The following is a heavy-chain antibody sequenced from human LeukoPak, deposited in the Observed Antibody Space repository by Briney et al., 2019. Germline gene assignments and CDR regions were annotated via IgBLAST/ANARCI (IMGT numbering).Heavy chain of an antibody. CDR1: GGSISSYY. J-gene: IGHJ4*02. CDR2: IYYSGST. CDR3: ARVKSSWYVDY. D-gene: IGHD6-13*01. V-gene: IGHV4-59*01. Sequence: SETLSLTCTVSGGSISSYYWSWIRQPAGKGLEWIGYIYYSGSTNYNPSLKSRVTISVDTSKNQFSLKLSSATAADTAVYYCARVKSSWYVDYWGQGTLVTVSS.